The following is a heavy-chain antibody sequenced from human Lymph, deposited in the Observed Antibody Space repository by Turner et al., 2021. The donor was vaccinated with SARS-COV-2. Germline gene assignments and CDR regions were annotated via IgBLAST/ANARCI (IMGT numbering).Heavy chain of an antibody. CDR2: IYYSGST. CDR3: ARVVVLRRAYFDY. D-gene: IGHD2-8*01. V-gene: IGHV4-30-4*01. Sequence: QVQLQESSTGLVTPSHTLSLTCTVSGGSSSSGDRYWRWIRQPPGKGLEWIGYIYYSGSTFNNPSLKSRVTISVDTSKIQFSLKLSSVTAADTAVYYCARVVVLRRAYFDYWGQGTLVTVSS. CDR1: GGSSSSGDRY. J-gene: IGHJ4*02.